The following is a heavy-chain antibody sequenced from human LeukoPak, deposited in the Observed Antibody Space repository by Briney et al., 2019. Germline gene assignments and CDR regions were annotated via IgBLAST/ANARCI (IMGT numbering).Heavy chain of an antibody. CDR2: ISYDGTNK. J-gene: IGHJ3*02. V-gene: IGHV3-30-3*01. CDR1: GFTFSSYV. D-gene: IGHD3-10*01. CDR3: TTDLGITMVRGVIGDAFDI. Sequence: GGSLRLSCAASGFTFSSYVMYWVRQAPGKGLEWVALISYDGTNKYYADSVKGRFTISRDNSKSTLYLQMNSLRIEDTAVYYCTTDLGITMVRGVIGDAFDIWGQGTMVTVSS.